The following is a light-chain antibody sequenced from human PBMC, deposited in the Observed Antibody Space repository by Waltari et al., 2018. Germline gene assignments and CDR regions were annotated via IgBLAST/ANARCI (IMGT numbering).Light chain of an antibody. CDR2: DDS. CDR1: NIGSKS. CDR3: QVWDSSSDHWL. V-gene: IGLV3-21*02. J-gene: IGLJ3*02. Sequence: SYVLTQPPSVSVAPGQTARITCGGNNIGSKSVHWYQQKPGQAPVLVVYDDSGRPSGIAERCSGSNSVNTATLTISRVEAGHEADYYCQVWDSSSDHWLFGGGTKLTVL.